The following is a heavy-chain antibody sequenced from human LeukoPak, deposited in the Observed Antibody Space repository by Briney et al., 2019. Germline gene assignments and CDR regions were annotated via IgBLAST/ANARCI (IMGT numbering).Heavy chain of an antibody. CDR1: GFTVSSNS. CDR2: INSGGGT. CDR3: AVSPICVRDCSHLRGTFES. Sequence: PGGSLRLSCAASGFTVSSNSMSWVRQAPGKGLEWVSVINSGGGTYYTDSVKGRFTISRDNSKNTLYLQMNSLRAEDTAVYYCAVSPICVRDCSHLRGTFESWGQGTLPTVS. V-gene: IGHV3-53*01. J-gene: IGHJ4*02. D-gene: IGHD2-21*01.